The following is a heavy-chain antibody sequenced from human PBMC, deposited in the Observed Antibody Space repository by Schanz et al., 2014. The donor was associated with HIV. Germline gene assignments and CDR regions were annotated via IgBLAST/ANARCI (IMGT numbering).Heavy chain of an antibody. CDR3: TGGLYYDSIPFDP. J-gene: IGHJ5*02. D-gene: IGHD3-22*01. CDR1: GFIFSRYG. V-gene: IGHV3-30*19. CDR2: ISYEGSKR. Sequence: QVQLVESGGGVVQPGRSLRLSCAASGFIFSRYGMHWVRQAPGKGLEWVTLISYEGSKRYYADSVKGRFTVSRDNTKNTLYLQMNSLRAEDTAIYYCTGGLYYDSIPFDPWGQGTLVTVSS.